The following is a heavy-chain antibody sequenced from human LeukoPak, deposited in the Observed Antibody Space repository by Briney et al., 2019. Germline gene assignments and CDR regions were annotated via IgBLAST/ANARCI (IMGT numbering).Heavy chain of an antibody. V-gene: IGHV3-11*01. CDR2: IRNDGTTM. CDR1: GFTFSDFY. CDR3: AKGHTFGMI. J-gene: IGHJ1*01. D-gene: IGHD3-16*01. Sequence: PGGPLTLSCAASGFTFSDFYMSWLRQTPGKGVEGVSYIRNDGTTMDYADSVKGRFTISRDNAKDYLDLQMNNLGVEDTAVYYCAKGHTFGMIWGQGTLVTVSS.